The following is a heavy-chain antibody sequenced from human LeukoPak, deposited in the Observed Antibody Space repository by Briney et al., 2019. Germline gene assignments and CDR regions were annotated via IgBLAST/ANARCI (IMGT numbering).Heavy chain of an antibody. D-gene: IGHD5-18*01. CDR3: AKIPVDTAMANVDY. V-gene: IGHV3-30*02. CDR1: GFTFSSYG. CDR2: IRYDGSNK. J-gene: IGHJ4*02. Sequence: GGSLRLFCAASGFTFSSYGMHWVRQAPGKGLEWVAFIRYDGSNKYYADSVKGRFTISRDNSKNTLYLQMNSLRAEDTAVYYCAKIPVDTAMANVDYWGQGTLVTVSS.